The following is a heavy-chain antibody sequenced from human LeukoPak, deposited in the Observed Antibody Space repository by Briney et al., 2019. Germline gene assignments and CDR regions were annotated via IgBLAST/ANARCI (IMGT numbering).Heavy chain of an antibody. D-gene: IGHD6-13*01. CDR1: GYSISSGYY. V-gene: IGHV4-38-2*02. Sequence: SQTLSLTCTVSGYSISSGYYWGWIRQPPGKGLEWIGNIYHSGSTYYNPSLKSRVTISIDTSKNQFSLKLNSVTAADTAVYHCARAYSSSWYWNWFDPWGQGTLVTVSS. J-gene: IGHJ5*02. CDR2: IYHSGST. CDR3: ARAYSSSWYWNWFDP.